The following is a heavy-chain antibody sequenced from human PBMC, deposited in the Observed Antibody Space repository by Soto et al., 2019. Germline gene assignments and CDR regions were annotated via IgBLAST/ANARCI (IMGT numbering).Heavy chain of an antibody. CDR2: ISGSGDST. Sequence: GGSLRLSCAASGFTFSSYSISWVRQAARKGLEWVSAISGSGDSTYYADSVKGRFIISRDNSKNTLYLQMNSLRAEDTAVYYCGKGERVGSARRGYCGQGTLVTVCS. CDR1: GFTFSSYS. J-gene: IGHJ4*02. V-gene: IGHV3-23*01. CDR3: GKGERVGSARRGY. D-gene: IGHD1-26*01.